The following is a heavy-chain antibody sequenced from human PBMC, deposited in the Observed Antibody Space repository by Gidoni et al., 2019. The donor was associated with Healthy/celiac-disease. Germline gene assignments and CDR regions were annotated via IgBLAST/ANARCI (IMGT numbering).Heavy chain of an antibody. Sequence: EVQLVESGGGLVKPGGSLRLYCAASGFTFSNDCMTWVRKAPGKGLGGVGRIKSKTEGGTTDYTATVKGRLTISRDDSKNTRYRQMNSLKTEDRAVYYCTTGGCSSTSGRYYYYGMDVWGQGTTVTVSS. D-gene: IGHD2-2*01. V-gene: IGHV3-15*01. CDR3: TTGGCSSTSGRYYYYGMDV. CDR2: IKSKTEGGTT. J-gene: IGHJ6*02. CDR1: GFTFSNDC.